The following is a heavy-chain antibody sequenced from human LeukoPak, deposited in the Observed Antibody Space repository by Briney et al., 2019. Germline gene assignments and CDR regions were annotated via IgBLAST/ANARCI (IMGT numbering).Heavy chain of an antibody. J-gene: IGHJ4*02. V-gene: IGHV3-74*01. CDR1: GNYW. CDR2: INSDGSWT. CDR3: VSFYETY. D-gene: IGHD2-2*01. Sequence: GGSLRLSCAASGNYWMHWVRQAPGKGLLWVSHINSDGSWTTYADSVKGRFTISKDNAKNTMYLQMNNLRAEDTAVYYCVSFYETYWGRGTLVTVSS.